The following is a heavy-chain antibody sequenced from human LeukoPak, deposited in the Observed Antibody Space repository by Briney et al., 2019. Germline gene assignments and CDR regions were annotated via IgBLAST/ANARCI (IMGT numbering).Heavy chain of an antibody. D-gene: IGHD3-10*01. CDR1: GFTFSSYS. V-gene: IGHV3-21*01. CDR2: ISSSSSYI. J-gene: IGHJ4*02. CDR3: ARVRAPYYFDY. Sequence: GGSLRLSCAASGFTFSSYSMNWVRQAPGKGLEWVSSISSSSSYIYYADSAKGRFTISRDNAKNSLYLQMNSLRAEDTAVYYCARVRAPYYFDYWGQGTLVTVSS.